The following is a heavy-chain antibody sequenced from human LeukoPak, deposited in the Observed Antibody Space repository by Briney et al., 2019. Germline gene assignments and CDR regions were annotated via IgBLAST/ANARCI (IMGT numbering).Heavy chain of an antibody. Sequence: SVKVSCKASGGTFSSYAISWVRQAPGQGLEWMGGIIPIFGTANYAQKFQGRVTITTDESTSTAYMELSNLRSEDTAVHYCARVDCSTSCYRSWFDPCGQGTLVTVSS. CDR1: GGTFSSYA. J-gene: IGHJ5*02. CDR3: ARVDCSTSCYRSWFDP. CDR2: IIPIFGTA. V-gene: IGHV1-69*05. D-gene: IGHD2-2*01.